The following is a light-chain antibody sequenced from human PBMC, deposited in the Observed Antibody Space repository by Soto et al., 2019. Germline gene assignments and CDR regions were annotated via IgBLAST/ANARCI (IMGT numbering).Light chain of an antibody. J-gene: IGLJ3*02. Sequence: QSVLTQPPSASGTPGQRVTVSCSGSSSNIGRHGVNWYQQLPGAAPKLLIYSYNQRPSGVPDRFSGSTSGTSVSLTINGLQSEDEADYYSATWDDSLNGVVFGGGTKVTVL. CDR3: ATWDDSLNGVV. CDR1: SSNIGRHG. V-gene: IGLV1-44*01. CDR2: SYN.